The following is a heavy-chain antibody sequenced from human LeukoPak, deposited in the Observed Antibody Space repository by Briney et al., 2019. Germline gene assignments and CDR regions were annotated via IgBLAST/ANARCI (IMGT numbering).Heavy chain of an antibody. J-gene: IGHJ5*01. Sequence: SETLSLTCAVYDGSFSGSYCSWIRQPPGKGLEWIGEINHSGSANYNPSLKSRVTILLDTSKNQFSLNLSSVTAADTAVYYCARRPRGVIIKTWFDSWGQGTLVTVSS. CDR3: ARRPRGVIIKTWFDS. V-gene: IGHV4-34*01. CDR1: DGSFSGSY. CDR2: INHSGSA. D-gene: IGHD3-10*01.